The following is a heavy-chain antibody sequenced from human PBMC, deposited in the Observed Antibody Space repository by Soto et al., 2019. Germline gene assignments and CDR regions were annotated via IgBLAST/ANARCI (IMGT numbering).Heavy chain of an antibody. D-gene: IGHD3-10*01. Sequence: TVVEGYISSISGRRILIRQPPGKGLEWIGSIYYSGSTYYNPSLKSRVTISVDTSKNQFSLKLSSVTAADTAVYYCARQISGRYVGHAFDIWGQGTMVTVSS. CDR3: ARQISGRYVGHAFDI. V-gene: IGHV4-39*01. CDR1: EGYISSISGR. J-gene: IGHJ3*02. CDR2: IYYSGST.